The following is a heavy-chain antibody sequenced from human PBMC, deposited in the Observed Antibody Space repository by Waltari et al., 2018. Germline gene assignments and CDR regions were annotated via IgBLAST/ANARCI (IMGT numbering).Heavy chain of an antibody. CDR2: IYTSGST. CDR1: GGSISSYY. V-gene: IGHV4-4*07. J-gene: IGHJ6*03. CDR3: ARGRGYSDGPRIAAATNYYYMDV. Sequence: QVQLQESGPGLVKPSETLSLTCTVSGGSISSYYWSWIRQPAGKGLEWIGRIYTSGSTNYNPARKGRVTMSVDTSKNQFSLKRGAVTAADTAVDYCARGRGYSDGPRIAAATNYYYMDVWGKGTTVTVSS. D-gene: IGHD5-18*01.